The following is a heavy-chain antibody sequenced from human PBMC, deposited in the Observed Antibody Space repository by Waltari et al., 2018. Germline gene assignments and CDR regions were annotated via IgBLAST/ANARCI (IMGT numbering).Heavy chain of an antibody. CDR3: ARGRRESVWVGELLYYHYYGMDV. CDR1: GGSFSDYF. J-gene: IGHJ6*02. Sequence: QVQLQQRGTGLLQTSRTLSLTCDESGGSFSDYFWTWLRTVPGKGREWIGAIVHSGSTSYTPSLRGRSTMSLDTSKNQFSLRLNSVTAADTAVYYCARGRRESVWVGELLYYHYYGMDVWGQGTTVSVSS. CDR2: IVHSGST. D-gene: IGHD3-10*01. V-gene: IGHV4-34*02.